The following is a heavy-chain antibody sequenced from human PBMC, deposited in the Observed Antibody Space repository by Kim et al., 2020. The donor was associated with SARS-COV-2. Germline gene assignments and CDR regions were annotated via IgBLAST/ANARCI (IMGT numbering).Heavy chain of an antibody. V-gene: IGHV1-8*01. D-gene: IGHD2-15*01. J-gene: IGHJ3*02. CDR3: AREKLGYCSGGSCYPDAFDI. CDR2: MNPNSGNT. Sequence: ASVKVSCKASGYTFTSYDINWVRQATGQGLEWMGWMNPNSGNTGYAQKFQGRVTMTRNTSISTAYMELSSLRSEDTAVYYCAREKLGYCSGGSCYPDAFDIWGQGTMVTVSS. CDR1: GYTFTSYD.